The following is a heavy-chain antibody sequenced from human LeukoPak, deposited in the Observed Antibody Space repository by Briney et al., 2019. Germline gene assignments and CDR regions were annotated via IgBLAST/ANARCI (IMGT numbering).Heavy chain of an antibody. J-gene: IGHJ4*02. Sequence: SETLSLTCTVSGGSISSDSYYWGWIRQSPGKGLEWIGSVYYTGDTYYNPSLKGRVTISVDTSRNQFSLGLTSMTAAYSSVYYCASLMVVAGRPYLDSWGQGSLVTVSS. CDR1: GGSISSDSYY. CDR2: VYYTGDT. D-gene: IGHD6-19*01. CDR3: ASLMVVAGRPYLDS. V-gene: IGHV4-39*01.